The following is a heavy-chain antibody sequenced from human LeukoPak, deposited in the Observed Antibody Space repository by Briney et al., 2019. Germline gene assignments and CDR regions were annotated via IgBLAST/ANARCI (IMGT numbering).Heavy chain of an antibody. CDR3: TNAAYSYGVIYNYYGMDV. D-gene: IGHD5-18*01. Sequence: GGSLRLSCAASGFTFDDYAVHWVRQAPGKGLEWVSLISGDGGSTYYADSVKGRFTISRDNSKNSLYLQMNSLRTEDTALYYCTNAAYSYGVIYNYYGMDVWGQGTTVTVSS. V-gene: IGHV3-43*02. CDR1: GFTFDDYA. J-gene: IGHJ6*02. CDR2: ISGDGGST.